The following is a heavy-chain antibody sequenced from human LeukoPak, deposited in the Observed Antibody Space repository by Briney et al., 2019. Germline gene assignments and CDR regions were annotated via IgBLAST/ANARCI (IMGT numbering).Heavy chain of an antibody. Sequence: SETLSLTCTVSGGSISSGDYYWSWIRQPPGKGLEWIGYIYYSGSTYYNPSLKSRVTISVDTSKNQFSLKLSSVTAADTAVYYCASSITMVRDDAFDIWGQGTMVTVSS. V-gene: IGHV4-30-4*01. CDR3: ASSITMVRDDAFDI. CDR1: GGSISSGDYY. CDR2: IYYSGST. D-gene: IGHD3-10*01. J-gene: IGHJ3*02.